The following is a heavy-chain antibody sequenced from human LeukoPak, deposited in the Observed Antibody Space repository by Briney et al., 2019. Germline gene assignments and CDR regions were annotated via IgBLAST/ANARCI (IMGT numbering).Heavy chain of an antibody. V-gene: IGHV1-2*02. CDR2: INPNSGGT. CDR3: ARGGKYYYDSSGYYRPTFDY. J-gene: IGHJ4*02. D-gene: IGHD3-22*01. CDR1: GYTFTGYY. Sequence: GASVKVSCKASGYTFTGYYMHWVRQAPGQGLEWMGWINPNSGGTNYAQKFQGRVTMTRNTSISTAYMELSRLRSDDTAVYYCARGGKYYYDSSGYYRPTFDYWGQGNLVTVSS.